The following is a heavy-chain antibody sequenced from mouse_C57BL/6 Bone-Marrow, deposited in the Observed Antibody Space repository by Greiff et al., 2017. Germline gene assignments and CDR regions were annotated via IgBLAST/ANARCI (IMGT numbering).Heavy chain of an antibody. CDR2: ISNGGGST. V-gene: IGHV5-12*01. Sequence: DVMLVESGGGLVQPGGSLKLSCAASGFTFSDYYMYWVRQTPEKRLEWVAYISNGGGSTYYPDTVKGRFTISRDNAKNTLYLQMSRLKSEDTAMYYCARHEVDAMDYWGQGTSVTVSS. D-gene: IGHD1-1*01. J-gene: IGHJ4*01. CDR3: ARHEVDAMDY. CDR1: GFTFSDYY.